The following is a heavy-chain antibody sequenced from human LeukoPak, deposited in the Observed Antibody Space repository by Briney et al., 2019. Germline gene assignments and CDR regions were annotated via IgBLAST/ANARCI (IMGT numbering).Heavy chain of an antibody. CDR2: IYLGDSDT. CDR3: AIRLAAAGISAFDI. V-gene: IGHV5-51*01. Sequence: PGESLKISCKGSGYRFTSYWIGWVRQMPGKGLEWMGIIYLGDSDTRYSPSSQGQVTISADKSISTAYLQWSSLKASDTAMYYCAIRLAAAGISAFDIWGQGTMVTVSS. CDR1: GYRFTSYW. D-gene: IGHD6-13*01. J-gene: IGHJ3*02.